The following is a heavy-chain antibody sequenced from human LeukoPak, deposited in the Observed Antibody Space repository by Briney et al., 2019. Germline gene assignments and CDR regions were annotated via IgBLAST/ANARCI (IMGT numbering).Heavy chain of an antibody. J-gene: IGHJ4*02. D-gene: IGHD3-9*01. CDR3: ARVTPGGYEGFDWLENFDY. CDR1: GYTFTSYG. CDR2: ISAYNGNT. V-gene: IGHV1-18*04. Sequence: ASVKVSCKASGYTFTSYGISWVRQAPGQGLEWMGWISAYNGNTNYAQKLQGRVTMTTDTSTSTAYMELRSLGSDDTAVYYCARVTPGGYEGFDWLENFDYWGQGALVTVSS.